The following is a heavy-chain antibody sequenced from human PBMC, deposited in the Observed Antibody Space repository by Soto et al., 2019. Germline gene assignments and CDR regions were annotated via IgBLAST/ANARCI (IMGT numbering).Heavy chain of an antibody. V-gene: IGHV4-59*01. J-gene: IGHJ2*01. Sequence: RKGLEWIGYIYYSGSTNYNPSLKSRVTISVDTSKNQFSLKLSSVTAEDTAVYYCAFVYHAEDSIRDCSTVSAFLLNRSSDL. CDR2: IYYSGST. CDR3: AFVYHAEDSIRDCSTVSAFLLNRSSDL. D-gene: IGHD3-9*01.